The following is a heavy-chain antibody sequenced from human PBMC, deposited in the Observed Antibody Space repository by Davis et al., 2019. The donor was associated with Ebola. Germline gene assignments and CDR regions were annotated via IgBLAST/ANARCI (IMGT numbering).Heavy chain of an antibody. CDR1: EFSIKTYA. CDR3: VICAQQWLVH. CDR2: IKPDASEK. V-gene: IGHV3-7*01. Sequence: PGGSLRLSCEASEFSIKTYAMHWVRQAPGKGLEWVANIKPDASEKYSVDSVKGRFTISRDNAKNSLYLQMNSLRAEDTAVYYCVICAQQWLVHWGQGTLVTVSS. D-gene: IGHD6-19*01. J-gene: IGHJ4*02.